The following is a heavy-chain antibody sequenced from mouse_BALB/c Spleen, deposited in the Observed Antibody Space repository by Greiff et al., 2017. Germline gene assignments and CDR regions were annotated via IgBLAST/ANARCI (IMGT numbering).Heavy chain of an antibody. D-gene: IGHD2-4*01. Sequence: EVQLVESGGGLVQPKGSLKLSCAASGFTFNTYAMHWVCQAPGKGLEWVARIRSKSNNYATYYADSVKDRFTISRDDSQSMLYLQMNNLKTEDTAMYYCVRSYDYGYYYAMDYWGQGTSVTVSS. CDR3: VRSYDYGYYYAMDY. V-gene: IGHV10-3*03. J-gene: IGHJ4*01. CDR2: IRSKSNNYAT. CDR1: GFTFNTYA.